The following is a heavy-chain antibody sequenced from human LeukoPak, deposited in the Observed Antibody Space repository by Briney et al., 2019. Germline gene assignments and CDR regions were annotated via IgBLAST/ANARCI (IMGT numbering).Heavy chain of an antibody. D-gene: IGHD3-9*01. V-gene: IGHV4-34*01. J-gene: IGHJ5*01. Sequence: SETLSLTCAVYGGSFSGYYWSWIRQPPGKGLEWIGEINHSGSTNYNPSLKSRVTISVDTSKNQFSLKLSSVTAADTAVYYCARAGQLRYFDWLRNWFDPWGQGTLVTVSS. CDR1: GGSFSGYY. CDR2: INHSGST. CDR3: ARAGQLRYFDWLRNWFDP.